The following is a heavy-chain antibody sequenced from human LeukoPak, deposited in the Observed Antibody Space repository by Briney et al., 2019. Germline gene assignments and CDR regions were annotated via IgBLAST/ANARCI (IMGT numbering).Heavy chain of an antibody. J-gene: IGHJ6*03. Sequence: GASLRLSCTASGFTFSNYAMIWVRQAPGKGLEWVSVTYSGGSTYYADSVKGRFTIFRDNSKNTLDLQMNSLRAEDTAVYHCARGYHSNNVEYYRFMDVWAKGTTVTVPS. D-gene: IGHD4-11*01. CDR3: ARGYHSNNVEYYRFMDV. V-gene: IGHV3-66*02. CDR1: GFTFSNYA. CDR2: TYSGGST.